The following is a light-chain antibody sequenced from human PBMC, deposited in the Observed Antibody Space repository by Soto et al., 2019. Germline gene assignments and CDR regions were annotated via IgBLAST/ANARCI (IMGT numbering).Light chain of an antibody. CDR1: QGVSSY. Sequence: DIVLTQSPGTLSLSPGERATLSGRASQGVSSYLAWYQQKPGQAPRLLIYGASSRATGIPGRFSGSGSGTDFTLTISRLEHEDLTVYYCQQDGRPSRTFGQGTKVEIK. CDR3: QQDGRPSRT. V-gene: IGKV3-20*01. J-gene: IGKJ1*01. CDR2: GAS.